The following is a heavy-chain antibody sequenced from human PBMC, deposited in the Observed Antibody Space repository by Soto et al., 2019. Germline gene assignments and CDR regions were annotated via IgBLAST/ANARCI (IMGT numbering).Heavy chain of an antibody. D-gene: IGHD2-15*01. Sequence: SETLSLTCTVSGGSISSYYWSWIRQPPGKGLEWIGYIYYSGSTNYNPSLKSRVTISVDTSKNQFSLKLSSVTAADTAVYYCARGVVVVVGDWFDPWGQGTLVTVSS. J-gene: IGHJ5*02. CDR3: ARGVVVVVGDWFDP. CDR2: IYYSGST. V-gene: IGHV4-59*08. CDR1: GGSISSYY.